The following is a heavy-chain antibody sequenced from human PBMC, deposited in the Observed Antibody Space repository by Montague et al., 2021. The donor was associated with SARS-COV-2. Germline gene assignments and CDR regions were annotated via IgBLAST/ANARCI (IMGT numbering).Heavy chain of an antibody. J-gene: IGHJ6*02. D-gene: IGHD3-10*01. CDR2: TYYRSKWYN. Sequence: CAISGDSVSSNRAAWNWIRQSPSTGLEWLGRTYYRSKWYNDYAVSVKSRITINPDTSKNQFSLQLNSVTPEDTAVYYCARGLWFGELLSLYYYYGMDVWGQGTTVTVSS. CDR1: GDSVSSNRAA. V-gene: IGHV6-1*01. CDR3: ARGLWFGELLSLYYYYGMDV.